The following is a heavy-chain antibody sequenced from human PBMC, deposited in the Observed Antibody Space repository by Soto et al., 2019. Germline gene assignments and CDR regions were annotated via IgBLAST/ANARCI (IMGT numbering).Heavy chain of an antibody. D-gene: IGHD3-10*01. Sequence: QVQLQQWGAGLLKPSETLSLTCAVYGGSFSGYYWSWIRQPPGKGLEWIGEINHSGSTNYNPSLKSRVTISVDTSKNQFSLKLSSVTAADTAVYYCARVRRLITMVRGVSLWFDPWGQGTLVTVSS. CDR1: GGSFSGYY. V-gene: IGHV4-34*01. CDR2: INHSGST. J-gene: IGHJ5*02. CDR3: ARVRRLITMVRGVSLWFDP.